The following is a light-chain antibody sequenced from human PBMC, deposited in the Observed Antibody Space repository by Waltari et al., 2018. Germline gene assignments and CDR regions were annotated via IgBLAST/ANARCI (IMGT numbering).Light chain of an antibody. CDR3: SSYTSDTTLI. CDR1: SRDVGRYNY. J-gene: IGLJ2*01. Sequence: QSALTQPASVSGSPGQSITITCTGTSRDVGRYNYVSWFQQHPGKAPKLMIYDVTKRPSGISDRFSGSKSGNTASLTISGLQADDEADYYCSSYTSDTTLIFGGGTELTVL. V-gene: IGLV2-14*01. CDR2: DVT.